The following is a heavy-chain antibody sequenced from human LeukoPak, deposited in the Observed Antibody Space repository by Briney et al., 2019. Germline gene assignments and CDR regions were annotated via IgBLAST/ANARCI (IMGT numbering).Heavy chain of an antibody. CDR1: GFTFSSYA. D-gene: IGHD4-23*01. J-gene: IGHJ4*02. CDR2: VSGGGGTT. V-gene: IGHV3-23*01. Sequence: PGGSLRLSCAASGFTFSSYAMSWVRQAPGKGLEWVSTVSGGGGTTYYADSVKGRFTISRDNSKNTLFLQMNSLRAEDTAVYYCARVGPAVVTPDYFDYWGQGTLVTVSS. CDR3: ARVGPAVVTPDYFDY.